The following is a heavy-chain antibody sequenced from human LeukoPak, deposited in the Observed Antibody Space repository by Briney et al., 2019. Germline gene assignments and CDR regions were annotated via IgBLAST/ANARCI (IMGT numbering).Heavy chain of an antibody. J-gene: IGHJ3*02. CDR1: GFTFSDYY. V-gene: IGHV3-11*06. CDR2: ISSSSSYT. D-gene: IGHD2/OR15-2a*01. CDR3: LPLLSRPYVEDGFDI. Sequence: PGGSLRLSCTASGFTFSDYYMSWIRQAPGKGRKWVSYISSSSSYTKYADSVKGRFTISRDNARSSLYLQMNSLRAEDTAVYYCLPLLSRPYVEDGFDIWGQGTMVTVSS.